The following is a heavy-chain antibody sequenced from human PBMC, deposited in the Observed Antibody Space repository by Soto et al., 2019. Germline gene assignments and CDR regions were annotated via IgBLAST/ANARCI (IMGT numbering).Heavy chain of an antibody. J-gene: IGHJ4*02. CDR3: AKVKSLAGQE. CDR1: GFTFSSYW. V-gene: IGHV3-7*05. Sequence: EVQLVESGGGLVQPGGSLRLSCAASGFTFSSYWMSWVRQAPGKGLEWVANIKQDGSDKYYVDSVKGRFTISRDNAKNSLYLQMNSLTAEDAAFYYCAKVKSLAGQEWGQGTLVTVSS. CDR2: IKQDGSDK.